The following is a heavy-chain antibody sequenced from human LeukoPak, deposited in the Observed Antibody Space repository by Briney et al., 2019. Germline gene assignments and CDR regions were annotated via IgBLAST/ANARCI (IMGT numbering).Heavy chain of an antibody. D-gene: IGHD4-23*01. CDR2: IYYSGST. J-gene: IGHJ4*02. Sequence: SETLSLTCTVSGGSVSNGSYYWSWIRPPPGTGLGWIGYIYYSGSTNYNPSLKSRVTISLDTSKSQFSLNLRSVTAADTAVYYCARDGYGGNRFYFWGQGTLVTVSP. V-gene: IGHV4-61*01. CDR1: GGSVSNGSYY. CDR3: ARDGYGGNRFYF.